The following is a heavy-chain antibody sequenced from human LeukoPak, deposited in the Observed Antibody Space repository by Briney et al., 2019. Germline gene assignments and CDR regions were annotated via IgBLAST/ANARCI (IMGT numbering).Heavy chain of an antibody. D-gene: IGHD2-15*01. CDR3: ARDFCSGGSCCSVGH. V-gene: IGHV3-30-3*01. CDR1: GITFASYA. J-gene: IGHJ4*02. Sequence: GGPLRPSCAASGITFASYAMHWGRQAPGKGLEWVAVSSYDGFKPYNADSVKGRFPIYRDNSKNPVYLKIKALRPEDPPVNFCARDFCSGGSCCSVGHWGQGTLVTVSS. CDR2: SSYDGFKP.